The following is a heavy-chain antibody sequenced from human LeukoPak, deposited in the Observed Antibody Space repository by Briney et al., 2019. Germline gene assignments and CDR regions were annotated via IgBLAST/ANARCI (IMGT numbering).Heavy chain of an antibody. CDR1: GDSVSSNGAA. V-gene: IGHV6-1*01. CDR2: TYYRSKWYS. D-gene: IGHD6-13*01. CDR3: ARGSSSWPNMNWFDP. J-gene: IGHJ5*02. Sequence: SQTLSLTCAISGDSVSSNGAAWHWIRQSPSRGLEWLGRTYYRSKWYSDYAVSVKSRITINPDTSKNQFSLQLNSVTPEDTAVYYCARGSSSWPNMNWFDPWGQGTLVTVSS.